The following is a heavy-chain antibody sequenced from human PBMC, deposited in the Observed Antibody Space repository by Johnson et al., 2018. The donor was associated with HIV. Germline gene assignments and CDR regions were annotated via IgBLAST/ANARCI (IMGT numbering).Heavy chain of an antibody. Sequence: VQLVESGGGLVQPGGSLRLSCAASGFTFSSYWMHWVRQAPGKGLVWVSRINSDGSSTSYADSVKGRFTISRDYAKNTLYLQMNSLRAEDTAVYYCAREGDGYNYDAFDIWCQGTMVTVSS. J-gene: IGHJ3*02. CDR1: GFTFSSYW. V-gene: IGHV3-74*01. CDR2: INSDGSST. D-gene: IGHD5-24*01. CDR3: AREGDGYNYDAFDI.